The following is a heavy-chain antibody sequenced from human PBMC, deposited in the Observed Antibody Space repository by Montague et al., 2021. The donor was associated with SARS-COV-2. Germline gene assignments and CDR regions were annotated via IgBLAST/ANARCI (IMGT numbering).Heavy chain of an antibody. V-gene: IGHV3-30*04. CDR3: ARENYDYVWGSYRYIY. CDR2: ISYDGSNK. J-gene: IGHJ4*02. Sequence: PLRLSCAASGFTFSSYAMHWVRQAPGKGLEWVAVISYDGSNKYYADSVKGRFTISRDNSKNTLYLQMSSLRAEDTAVYYCARENYDYVWGSYRYIYWGQGTLVTVSS. D-gene: IGHD3-16*02. CDR1: GFTFSSYA.